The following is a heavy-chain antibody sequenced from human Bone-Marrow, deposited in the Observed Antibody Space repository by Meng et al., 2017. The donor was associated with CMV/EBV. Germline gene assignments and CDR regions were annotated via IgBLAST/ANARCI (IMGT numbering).Heavy chain of an antibody. CDR3: ARNLGYDFWSGYYPYYYYGMDV. J-gene: IGHJ6*02. Sequence: GGSLRLSCAASGFTFSSYWMHWVRQAPGKGLVWVSRINSDGSSTSYADSVKGRFTISRDNAKNTLYLQMNSLRAEDTAVYYCARNLGYDFWSGYYPYYYYGMDVWGQGTTVTVSS. V-gene: IGHV3-74*01. CDR1: GFTFSSYW. D-gene: IGHD3-3*01. CDR2: INSDGSST.